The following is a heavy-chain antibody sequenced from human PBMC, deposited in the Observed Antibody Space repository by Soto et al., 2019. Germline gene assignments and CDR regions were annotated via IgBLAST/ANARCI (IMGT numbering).Heavy chain of an antibody. J-gene: IGHJ4*02. D-gene: IGHD3-10*01. V-gene: IGHV1-18*01. CDR3: ARGGISPDY. CDR2: ISGYNGNT. CDR1: GCTFTTSS. Sequence: QVRLVQSGVEVKAPGASVKVSCKASGCTFTTSSISWVRQAPGQGLEWMGWISGYNGNTNYAQKFQGRVTLTTDTSTNTAYMELRSLRSDDTAVYYCARGGISPDYWGQGTLVTVSS.